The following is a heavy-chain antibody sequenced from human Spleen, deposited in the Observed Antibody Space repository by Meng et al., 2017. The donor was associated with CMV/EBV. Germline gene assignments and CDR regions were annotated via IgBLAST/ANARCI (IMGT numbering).Heavy chain of an antibody. CDR2: ISWNSRKL. V-gene: IGHV3-9*01. Sequence: SLKISCAASGFTFSTYAMHWVRQAPGKGLEWVSGISWNSRKLDYADSVKGRFTISRDNAKNSMYLQMNSLRPEDTAIYLCVKDTGVVVPAPHQGFDYWGQGALVTVSS. J-gene: IGHJ4*02. CDR1: GFTFSTYA. D-gene: IGHD2-2*01. CDR3: VKDTGVVVPAPHQGFDY.